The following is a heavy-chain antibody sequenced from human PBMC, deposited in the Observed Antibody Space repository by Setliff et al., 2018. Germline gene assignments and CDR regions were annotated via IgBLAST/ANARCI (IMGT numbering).Heavy chain of an antibody. V-gene: IGHV1-8*03. D-gene: IGHD1-26*01. CDR2: LNPSSGNT. Sequence: ASVKVSCKASGYSFTSNDINWVRQATGQGPEWMGWLNPSSGNTGYAPKFQGRATIIRSTSLSTAYMELSSLRSEDTAIYYCARAHSGSDFHDPFDIWGQGTMVTVSS. CDR1: GYSFTSND. J-gene: IGHJ3*02. CDR3: ARAHSGSDFHDPFDI.